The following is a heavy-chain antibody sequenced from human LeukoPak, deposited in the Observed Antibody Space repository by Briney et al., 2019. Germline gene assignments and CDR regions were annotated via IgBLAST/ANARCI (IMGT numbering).Heavy chain of an antibody. V-gene: IGHV4-59*01. Sequence: SETLSLTCTVSGGSISSYYWSWIRQPPGKGLEWIGYIYYSGGTNYNPSLKSRVTISVDTSKNQFSLKLSSVTAADTAVYYCARGGRYYYGSGSYFDYWGQGTLVTVSS. J-gene: IGHJ4*02. D-gene: IGHD3-10*01. CDR2: IYYSGGT. CDR1: GGSISSYY. CDR3: ARGGRYYYGSGSYFDY.